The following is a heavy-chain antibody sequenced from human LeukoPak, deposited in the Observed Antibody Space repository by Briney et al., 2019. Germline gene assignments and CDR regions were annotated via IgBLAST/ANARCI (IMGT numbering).Heavy chain of an antibody. J-gene: IGHJ6*03. Sequence: ASVKVSCQASGYTFTSYGISWVRQAPGQGLEWMGWISAYNGNTNYAQKLQGRVTMTTDTSTSTAYMELRSLRSDDTAVYYCARVSGSYSYYYYYYMDVWGKGTTVTVSS. CDR3: ARVSGSYSYYYYYYMDV. V-gene: IGHV1-18*01. CDR2: ISAYNGNT. D-gene: IGHD1-26*01. CDR1: GYTFTSYG.